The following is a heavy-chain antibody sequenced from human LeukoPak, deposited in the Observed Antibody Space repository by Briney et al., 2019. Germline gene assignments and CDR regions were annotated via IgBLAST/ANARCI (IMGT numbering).Heavy chain of an antibody. CDR2: IKQDGSEK. J-gene: IGHJ4*02. V-gene: IGHV3-7*01. CDR1: GFTFSSYG. CDR3: ARVEGGYSSSWYANDY. D-gene: IGHD6-13*01. Sequence: GGSLRLSCAASGFTFSSYGMNWVRQAPGKGLEWVANIKQDGSEKYYVDSVKGRFTISRDNAKNSLYLQMNSLRAEDTAVYYCARVEGGYSSSWYANDYWGQGTLVTVSS.